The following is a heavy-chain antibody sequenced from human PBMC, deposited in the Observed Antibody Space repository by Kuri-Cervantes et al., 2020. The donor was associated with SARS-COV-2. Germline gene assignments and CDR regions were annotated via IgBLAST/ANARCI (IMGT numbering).Heavy chain of an antibody. J-gene: IGHJ3*02. CDR3: AWEEWLHIHDAFDI. CDR1: GFTFSSYW. D-gene: IGHD5-24*01. V-gene: IGHV3-7*04. CDR2: IKQDGSEK. Sequence: GGSLRLSCAASGFTFSSYWMSWVRQAPGKGLEWVANIKQDGSEKYYVDSVKGRFTISRDNAKNSLYLQMNSLRAEDTAVYYCAWEEWLHIHDAFDIWGQGTMVTVSS.